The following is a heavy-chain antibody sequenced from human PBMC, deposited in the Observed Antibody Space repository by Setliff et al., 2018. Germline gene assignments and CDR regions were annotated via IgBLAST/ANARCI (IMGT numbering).Heavy chain of an antibody. D-gene: IGHD5-18*01. CDR3: VRDRTAYSYGLDV. Sequence: TLSLTCTVSGGSISPYFWSWIRQPPGKGLEWIGYIYHNGNTSFNPSLKTRVTMSVDPSKNQFALNLRSVTAADTAVYYCVRDRTAYSYGLDVWAQGTTVTVSS. V-gene: IGHV4-59*01. J-gene: IGHJ6*02. CDR2: IYHNGNT. CDR1: GGSISPYF.